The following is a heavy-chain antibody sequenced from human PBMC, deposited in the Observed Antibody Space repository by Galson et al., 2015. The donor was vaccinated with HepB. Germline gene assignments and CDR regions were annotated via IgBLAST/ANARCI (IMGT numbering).Heavy chain of an antibody. Sequence: ETLSLTCTVSGGSISSYYWSWIRQPPGKGLEWIGYIYYSGSTNYNPSLKSQVTISVDTSKNQFSLKLSSVAAADTAVYYCARLDTVITGYFDLWGRGTLVTVSS. V-gene: IGHV4-59*01. J-gene: IGHJ2*01. CDR1: GGSISSYY. D-gene: IGHD4-17*01. CDR2: IYYSGST. CDR3: ARLDTVITGYFDL.